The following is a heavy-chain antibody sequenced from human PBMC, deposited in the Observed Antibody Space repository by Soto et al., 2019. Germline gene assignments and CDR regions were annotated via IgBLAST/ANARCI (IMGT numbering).Heavy chain of an antibody. J-gene: IGHJ4*02. CDR3: ARDSPACSGGSCYFY. V-gene: IGHV1-18*01. CDR1: GYTFTSYG. CDR2: ISAYNGNT. D-gene: IGHD2-15*01. Sequence: ASVKVSCKASGYTFTSYGISWVRQAPGQGLEWMGWISAYNGNTKYAQKLQGRVTITRDTSASTAYMELSSLRSEDTAVYYCARDSPACSGGSCYFYWGQGTLVTVSS.